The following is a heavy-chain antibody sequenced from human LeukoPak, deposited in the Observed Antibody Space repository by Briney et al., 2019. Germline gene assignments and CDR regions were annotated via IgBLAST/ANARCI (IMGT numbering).Heavy chain of an antibody. Sequence: GGSLRLPCAASGFTFSSYSMNWVRQAPGKGLEWVSYISSISGTINYADSVKGRFTISGDNARNSLFLQMNSLRAEDTAVYYCARDHNYAFDYWGQGTLVTVSS. CDR3: ARDHNYAFDY. CDR2: ISSISGTI. V-gene: IGHV3-48*01. CDR1: GFTFSSYS. D-gene: IGHD5-18*01. J-gene: IGHJ4*02.